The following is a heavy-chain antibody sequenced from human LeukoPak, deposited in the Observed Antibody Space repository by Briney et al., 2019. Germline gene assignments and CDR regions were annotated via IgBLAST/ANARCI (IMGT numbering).Heavy chain of an antibody. V-gene: IGHV3-30*18. D-gene: IGHD5-12*01. CDR3: AKEYYSGYAIYYYYYGMDV. CDR1: GXTFSTYG. Sequence: PGGSLRLSCAASGXTFSTYGMHWVRQAPGEGLEWVALISYDGSNEYYADSAKGRFTISRDNSKNTLYLQMNSLRPEDTAMYYCAKEYYSGYAIYYYYYGMDVWGQGTTVTVSS. CDR2: ISYDGSNE. J-gene: IGHJ6*02.